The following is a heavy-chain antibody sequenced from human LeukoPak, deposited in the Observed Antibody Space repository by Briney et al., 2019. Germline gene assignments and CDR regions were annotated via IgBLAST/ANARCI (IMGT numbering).Heavy chain of an antibody. V-gene: IGHV1-2*02. CDR2: ISPNSGDT. CDR1: GGTFSSYA. Sequence: GASVKVSCKASGGTFSSYAISWVRQAPGQGLECVGWISPNSGDTNYAQKFQGRVTMTRDTSISTAYMDLTSLRSDDTAFYYCARGDIYFDYWGQGTLVTVSS. CDR3: ARGDIYFDY. D-gene: IGHD3-16*01. J-gene: IGHJ4*02.